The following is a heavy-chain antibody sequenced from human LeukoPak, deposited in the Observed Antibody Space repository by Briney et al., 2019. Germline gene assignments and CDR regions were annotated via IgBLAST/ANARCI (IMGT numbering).Heavy chain of an antibody. CDR2: IKQDGSEK. V-gene: IGHV3-7*01. Sequence: GGSLRLSCAASGFTFSSYWMSWVRQAPGKGLEWVANIKQDGSEKYYVDSVKGRFTISRDNAKNSLYLPMNSLRAEDTAVYYCAGGYCSGGSCNDAFDIWGQGTMVTVSS. CDR1: GFTFSSYW. CDR3: AGGYCSGGSCNDAFDI. D-gene: IGHD2-15*01. J-gene: IGHJ3*02.